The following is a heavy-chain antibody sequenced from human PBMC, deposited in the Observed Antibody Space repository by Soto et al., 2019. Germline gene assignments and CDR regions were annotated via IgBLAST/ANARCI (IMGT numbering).Heavy chain of an antibody. CDR2: ITSSSSYI. J-gene: IGHJ4*02. CDR3: ARDPAADDY. V-gene: IGHV3-21*01. CDR1: GFTFSSYS. Sequence: EVQLVESGGGLVKPGGSLRLSCAASGFTFSSYSMNWVRQAPGKGLEWVSSITSSSSYIYYADSVKGRFTISRDDAKNSLFLQMNSLRAEDTAIYYCARDPAADDYWGQGTLVTVSS. D-gene: IGHD6-13*01.